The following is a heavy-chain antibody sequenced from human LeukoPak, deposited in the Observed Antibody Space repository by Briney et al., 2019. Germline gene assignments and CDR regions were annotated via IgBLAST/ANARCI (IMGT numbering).Heavy chain of an antibody. CDR3: AKDYDAVWGGTDY. CDR2: LSGSGGST. J-gene: IGHJ4*02. CDR1: GFTFSIYA. Sequence: PGGSLRLSCAASGFTFSIYAMSWVRQAPGKGLEWVSALSGSGGSTYYADSVKGRFTISRDNSKNTLYLQMNSLRAEDTAVYYCAKDYDAVWGGTDYWGQGILVTVSS. V-gene: IGHV3-23*01. D-gene: IGHD3-16*01.